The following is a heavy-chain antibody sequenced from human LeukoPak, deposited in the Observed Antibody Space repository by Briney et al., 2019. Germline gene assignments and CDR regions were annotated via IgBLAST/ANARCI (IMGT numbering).Heavy chain of an antibody. D-gene: IGHD2-15*01. Sequence: ASVKVSCKASGYTFTSYGISWVRQAPGQGLEWMGWISAYNGNTDYAQKLQGRVTMTTDTSTSTAYMELRSLRSDDTAVYYCARDPPRIVVVVAATNYYGMDVWGQGTTVTVSS. CDR3: ARDPPRIVVVVAATNYYGMDV. V-gene: IGHV1-18*01. J-gene: IGHJ6*02. CDR1: GYTFTSYG. CDR2: ISAYNGNT.